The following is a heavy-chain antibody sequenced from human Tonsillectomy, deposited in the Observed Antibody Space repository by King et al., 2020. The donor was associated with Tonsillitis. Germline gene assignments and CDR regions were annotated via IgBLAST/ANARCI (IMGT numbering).Heavy chain of an antibody. V-gene: IGHV4-61*02. D-gene: IGHD2-2*01. CDR1: GGSISSGSYY. J-gene: IGHJ5*02. CDR2: IYTSGST. Sequence: PLQESGPGLVKPSQTLSLTCTVSGGSISSGSYYWSWIRQPAGKGLEWIGRIYTSGSTNYNPSLKSRVTMSVDTSKNQFSLKLGSVTAADTAVYYCAREIIVVVPAAKVYNWFDPWGQGTLVTVSS. CDR3: AREIIVVVPAAKVYNWFDP.